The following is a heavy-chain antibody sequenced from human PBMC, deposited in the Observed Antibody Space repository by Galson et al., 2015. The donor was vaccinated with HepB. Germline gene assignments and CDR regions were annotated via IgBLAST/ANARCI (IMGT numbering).Heavy chain of an antibody. D-gene: IGHD3-10*01. CDR1: GFTFEDYA. CDR3: AQDLTYYYGSGSYFVGMDV. CDR2: ISWNSDFT. J-gene: IGHJ6*02. V-gene: IGHV3-9*01. Sequence: SLRLSCATSGFTFEDYAMHWVRQVPGKGLVWVSGISWNSDFTGYADSVRGRFTISRDNAKYSLYLQLISLRADDTALYYCAQDLTYYYGSGSYFVGMDVWGQGTTVTVSS.